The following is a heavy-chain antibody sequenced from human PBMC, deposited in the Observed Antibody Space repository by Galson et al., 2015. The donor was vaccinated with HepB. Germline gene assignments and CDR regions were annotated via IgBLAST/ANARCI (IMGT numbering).Heavy chain of an antibody. Sequence: SCKASGYTFSSYGMHWVRQAPGKGLEWVAFIRYDGSNKYYADSVKGRFTISRDNSKNTLYLQMNSLRAEDTAVYYCAKDPRSLELQHFDYWGQGTLVTVSS. V-gene: IGHV3-30*02. CDR3: AKDPRSLELQHFDY. CDR2: IRYDGSNK. CDR1: GYTFSSYG. J-gene: IGHJ4*02. D-gene: IGHD1-26*01.